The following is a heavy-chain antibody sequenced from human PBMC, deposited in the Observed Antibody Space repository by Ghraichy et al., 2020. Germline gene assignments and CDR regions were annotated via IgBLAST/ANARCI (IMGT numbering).Heavy chain of an antibody. CDR1: GFTFSDYG. V-gene: IGHV3-30*03. D-gene: IGHD6-13*01. Sequence: LSLTCAASGFTFSDYGIHWVRQAPGKGLEWVATISFDGSNKYYTDSVKGRFTISRDNSKNTLYLHMNGLRAEDTAVYYCARGYSSSWYLYYFDCWGQGTLVTVSS. CDR2: ISFDGSNK. J-gene: IGHJ4*02. CDR3: ARGYSSSWYLYYFDC.